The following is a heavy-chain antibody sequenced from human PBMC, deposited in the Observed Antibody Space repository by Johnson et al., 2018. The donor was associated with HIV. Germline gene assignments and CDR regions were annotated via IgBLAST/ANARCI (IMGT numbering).Heavy chain of an antibody. V-gene: IGHV3-33*06. J-gene: IGHJ3*02. Sequence: VQLVESGGGVVQPGRSLRLSCAASVFTFSSYCMHWVRQAPGKGLEWVAVIWYDGSNKYYADSVKGRFTISRDNSKNTLYLQMNSLRVEDTAVYYCAKELAADGVDAFDICGQGTMVTVS. CDR1: VFTFSSYC. D-gene: IGHD6-13*01. CDR3: AKELAADGVDAFDI. CDR2: IWYDGSNK.